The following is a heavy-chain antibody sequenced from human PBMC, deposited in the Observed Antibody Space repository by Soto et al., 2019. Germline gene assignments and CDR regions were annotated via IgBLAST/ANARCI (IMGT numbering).Heavy chain of an antibody. Sequence: GGSLRLSCAASGFTFSSYGMHWVRQAPGKGLEWVAVIWYDGSNKYYADSVKGRFTISRDNSKNTLYLQMNSLRAEDTAVYYCARAGDIVVVPAASFFDYWGQGTLVTVSS. J-gene: IGHJ4*02. V-gene: IGHV3-33*01. D-gene: IGHD2-2*01. CDR2: IWYDGSNK. CDR1: GFTFSSYG. CDR3: ARAGDIVVVPAASFFDY.